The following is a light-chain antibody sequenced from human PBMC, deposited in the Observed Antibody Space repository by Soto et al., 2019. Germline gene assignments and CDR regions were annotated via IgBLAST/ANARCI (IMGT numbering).Light chain of an antibody. V-gene: IGKV1-9*01. Sequence: DTQLTQSPSFLSASVGDRVTITCRASQGISSYLAWFQQKPGRAPNLLIYGASTLQSGVPSRFSGSGSGTDFTLTISSLQPEDSATYYCQQSFTAPITFGQGTRLEIK. CDR2: GAS. CDR3: QQSFTAPIT. J-gene: IGKJ5*01. CDR1: QGISSY.